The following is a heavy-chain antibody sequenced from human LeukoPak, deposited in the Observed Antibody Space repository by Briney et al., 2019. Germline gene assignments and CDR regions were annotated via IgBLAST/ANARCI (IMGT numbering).Heavy chain of an antibody. CDR3: ARAQTRYSGSYYVDY. D-gene: IGHD1-26*01. CDR1: GGSISSGSYY. Sequence: SQTLSLTCTVSGGSISSGSYYWSWIRQPAGKGLEWIGRIYTSGSTNYNPSLKSRVTISVDTSKNQFSLKLSSVTAADTSVYYCARAQTRYSGSYYVDYWGQGTLVTVSS. CDR2: IYTSGST. V-gene: IGHV4-61*02. J-gene: IGHJ4*02.